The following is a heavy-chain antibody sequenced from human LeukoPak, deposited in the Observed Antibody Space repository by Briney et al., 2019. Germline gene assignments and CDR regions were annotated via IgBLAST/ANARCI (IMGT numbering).Heavy chain of an antibody. Sequence: GGSVRLFCAVSGFTFSNSWMHWVRQVPGEGWVCVSRINSDDSRTIYADSVEGRLTISRDNAKNTLYLQMNSVRAEDTAVYYCAKDPSPGEWLVVGWFDPWGQGTLVTVSS. D-gene: IGHD6-19*01. V-gene: IGHV3-74*01. CDR3: AKDPSPGEWLVVGWFDP. J-gene: IGHJ5*02. CDR1: GFTFSNSW. CDR2: INSDDSRT.